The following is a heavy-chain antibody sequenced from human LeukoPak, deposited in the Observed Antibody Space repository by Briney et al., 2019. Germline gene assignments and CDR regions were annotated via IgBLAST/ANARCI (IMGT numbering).Heavy chain of an antibody. Sequence: ASVTVSFMASGYTFTSYDINWVRQPPGQGVEWMGWMNPNGGNTGYAQKFQGRVTITRNTSISTAYMEMSSLRSEDTAVYYCARALQVNWCDHCGQGTLVTVAS. CDR3: ARALQVNWCDH. CDR1: GYTFTSYD. V-gene: IGHV1-8*01. J-gene: IGHJ5*02. CDR2: MNPNGGNT.